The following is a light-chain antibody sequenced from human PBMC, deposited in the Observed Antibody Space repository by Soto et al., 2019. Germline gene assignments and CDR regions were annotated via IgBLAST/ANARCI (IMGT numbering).Light chain of an antibody. Sequence: QYVLTQPPSASGTPGQRVTISCSGSSSNIGSNTVNWYQQLPGTAPKLLIYSNNQRPSGVPDRFSGSKSGTSASLAISGLQSEDEADSYCAAWDDSMNGWVFGGGTKLTVL. CDR3: AAWDDSMNGWV. CDR2: SNN. V-gene: IGLV1-44*01. CDR1: SSNIGSNT. J-gene: IGLJ3*02.